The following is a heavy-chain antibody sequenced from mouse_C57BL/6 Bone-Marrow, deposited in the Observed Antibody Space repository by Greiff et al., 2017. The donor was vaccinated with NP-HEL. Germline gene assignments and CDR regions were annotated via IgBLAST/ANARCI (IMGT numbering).Heavy chain of an antibody. CDR1: GYTFTDYN. V-gene: IGHV1-22*01. CDR3: AIYYYGSRGYFDV. CDR2: INPNNGGT. D-gene: IGHD1-1*01. Sequence: VQLQQSGPELVKPGASVKMSCKASGYTFTDYNMHWVKQSHGKSLEWIGYINPNNGGTSYNQKFKGKATLTVNKSSSTAYMELRSLTSEDSAVYYCAIYYYGSRGYFDVWGTGTTVTVSS. J-gene: IGHJ1*03.